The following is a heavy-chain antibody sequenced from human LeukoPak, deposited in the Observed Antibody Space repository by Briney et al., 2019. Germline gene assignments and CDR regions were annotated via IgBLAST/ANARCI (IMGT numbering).Heavy chain of an antibody. CDR3: ARDRTRTGYSSGWYHDY. Sequence: ASVKVSCKHSGYTLTGYYMHSVRQAPGQGLEWMGWINPKSGGTNYAQKFQGRVTKTRDTSISTAHMELSRLGSDDTAVYYCARDRTRTGYSSGWYHDYWGQGTLVTVSS. D-gene: IGHD6-19*01. CDR2: INPKSGGT. CDR1: GYTLTGYY. J-gene: IGHJ4*02. V-gene: IGHV1-2*02.